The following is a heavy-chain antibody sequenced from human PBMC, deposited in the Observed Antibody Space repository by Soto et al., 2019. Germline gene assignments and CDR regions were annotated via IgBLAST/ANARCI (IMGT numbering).Heavy chain of an antibody. J-gene: IGHJ4*02. CDR2: IYPADSDT. CDR3: ARNGWKMTTKNPFDI. V-gene: IGHV5-51*01. D-gene: IGHD4-4*01. CDR1: GNDFSSYW. Sequence: XDSLKVSCKCSGNDFSSYWIGLVLQVPGKGLEWMAIIYPADSDTKYSPSFQGQVTISADKSTSTAYLQWSSLKASDTAMYYCARNGWKMTTKNPFDIWGQGTLVTVSS.